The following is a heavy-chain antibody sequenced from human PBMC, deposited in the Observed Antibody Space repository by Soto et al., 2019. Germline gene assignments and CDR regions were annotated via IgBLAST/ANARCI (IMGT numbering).Heavy chain of an antibody. J-gene: IGHJ4*02. CDR3: ARVGDSSGYYWGPDY. D-gene: IGHD3-22*01. CDR2: IYYSGST. CDR1: GGSISSYY. V-gene: IGHV4-59*01. Sequence: QVQLQESGPGLVKPSETLSLTCTVSGGSISSYYWSWIRQPPGKGLEWIGYIYYSGSTNHNPSLKSRVTISVDTSKNQFSLKLSSVTAADTAVYYCARVGDSSGYYWGPDYWGQGTLVTVSS.